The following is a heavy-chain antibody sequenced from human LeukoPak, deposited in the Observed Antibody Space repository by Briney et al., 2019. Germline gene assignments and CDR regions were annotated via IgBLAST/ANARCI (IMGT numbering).Heavy chain of an antibody. Sequence: SETLSLTCTVSGGSISSYYWSWIRQPPGKGLEWIGYIYYSGSTNHNPSLKSRVTISVDTSKNQFSLKLSSVTAADTAVYYCARHTYPRTYSSSSGGAFDIWGQGTMVTVSS. V-gene: IGHV4-59*08. D-gene: IGHD6-6*01. J-gene: IGHJ3*02. CDR1: GGSISSYY. CDR3: ARHTYPRTYSSSSGGAFDI. CDR2: IYYSGST.